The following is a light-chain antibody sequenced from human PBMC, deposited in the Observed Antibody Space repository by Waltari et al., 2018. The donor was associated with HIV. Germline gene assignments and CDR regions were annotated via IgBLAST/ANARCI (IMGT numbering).Light chain of an antibody. V-gene: IGLV3-1*01. J-gene: IGLJ2*01. CDR2: QDI. CDR1: RLGDKY. Sequence: SYELTQPPSVSVSPGQTASIPCSGDRLGDKYACWYQQKPGQSPVLVIYQDIKRPSGIPGRFSGSNSGNTATLTVSGTQPMDEADYYCQAWDRSNVVFGGGTKLTVL. CDR3: QAWDRSNVV.